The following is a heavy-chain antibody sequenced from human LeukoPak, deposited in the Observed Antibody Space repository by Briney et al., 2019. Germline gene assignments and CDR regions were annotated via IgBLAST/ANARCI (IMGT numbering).Heavy chain of an antibody. CDR2: ISGSGGST. D-gene: IGHD2-2*01. CDR1: GFTFSSYA. V-gene: IGHV3-23*01. J-gene: IGHJ5*02. CDR3: AKVSRYCSSTSCHDSPDP. Sequence: GGSLRLSCAASGFTFSSYAMSWVRQAPGKGLEWASAISGSGGSTYYADSVKGRFTISRDNSKNTLYLQMNSLRAEDTAVYYCAKVSRYCSSTSCHDSPDPWGQGTLVTVSS.